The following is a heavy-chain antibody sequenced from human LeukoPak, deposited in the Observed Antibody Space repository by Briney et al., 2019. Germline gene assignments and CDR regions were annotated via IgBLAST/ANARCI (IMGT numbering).Heavy chain of an antibody. J-gene: IGHJ3*02. D-gene: IGHD1-26*01. CDR1: GYTLTELS. CDR3: ATAPLGGSYSPHDAFDI. Sequence: ASVKVSCKVSGYTLTELSMHWVRQAPGKGLEWMGGFDPEDGETIYAQKFQGRVTMTEDTSTDTAYMELSSLRSEDTAVYYCATAPLGGSYSPHDAFDIWGQGTMVTVSS. CDR2: FDPEDGET. V-gene: IGHV1-24*01.